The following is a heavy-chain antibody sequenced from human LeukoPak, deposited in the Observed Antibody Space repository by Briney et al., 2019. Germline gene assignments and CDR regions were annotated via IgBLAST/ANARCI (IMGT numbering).Heavy chain of an antibody. CDR1: GGTFSNYA. D-gene: IGHD2-2*01. Sequence: SVKVSCKASGGTFSNYAITWVRQAPGQGLEWMGGFIPIFGPTKYAQKFQDRVTITADKSTSTAYMELSSLRSEDTAMYYCARVDQGFYYYYMDVWGKGTTVTVSS. V-gene: IGHV1-69*06. J-gene: IGHJ6*03. CDR3: ARVDQGFYYYYMDV. CDR2: FIPIFGPT.